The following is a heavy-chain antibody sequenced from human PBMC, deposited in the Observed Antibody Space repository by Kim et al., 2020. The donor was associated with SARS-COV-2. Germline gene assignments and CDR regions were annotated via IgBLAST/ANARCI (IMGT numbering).Heavy chain of an antibody. J-gene: IGHJ4*02. CDR2: ISSSSSTI. CDR3: ARGGSYYYDSSGPFDY. V-gene: IGHV3-48*02. Sequence: GGSLRLSCAASGFSFSSYSMNWVRQAPGKGLEWVSYISSSSSTIYYADSVKGRFTISRDNAKNSLYLQMNSLRDEDTAVYYCARGGSYYYDSSGPFDYWGQGTLVTVSS. CDR1: GFSFSSYS. D-gene: IGHD3-22*01.